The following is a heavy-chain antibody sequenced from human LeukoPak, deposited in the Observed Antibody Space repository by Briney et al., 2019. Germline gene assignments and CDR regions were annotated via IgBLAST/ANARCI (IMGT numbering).Heavy chain of an antibody. CDR3: AKMGTTYDFWSGPFDY. J-gene: IGHJ4*02. V-gene: IGHV3-21*04. Sequence: GGSLRLSCAASGFTFSSYSMNWVRQAPGKGLEWVSSISSSSSYIYYADSVKGRFTISRDNAKNSLYLQMNSLRAEDTAVYYCAKMGTTYDFWSGPFDYWGQGTLVTVSS. CDR2: ISSSSSYI. D-gene: IGHD3-3*01. CDR1: GFTFSSYS.